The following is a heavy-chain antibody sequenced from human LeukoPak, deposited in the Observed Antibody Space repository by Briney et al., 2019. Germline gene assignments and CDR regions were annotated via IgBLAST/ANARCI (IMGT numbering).Heavy chain of an antibody. CDR1: GYTFTSYA. D-gene: IGHD3-22*01. CDR3: AREAYRYYYDSSGYPDI. Sequence: ASVKVSCKASGYTFTSYAMNWVRQAPGQGLEWMGWINTNTGNPTYAQGFTGRFVFSLDTSVSTAYLQISSLKAEDTAVYYCAREAYRYYYDSSGYPDIWGQGTMVTVSS. J-gene: IGHJ3*02. CDR2: INTNTGNP. V-gene: IGHV7-4-1*02.